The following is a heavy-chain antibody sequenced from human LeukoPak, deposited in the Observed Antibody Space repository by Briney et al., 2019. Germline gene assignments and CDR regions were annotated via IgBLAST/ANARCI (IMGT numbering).Heavy chain of an antibody. D-gene: IGHD5-24*01. CDR3: AKEPRWESVYSLDI. J-gene: IGHJ3*02. CDR2: IRVSDGAR. Sequence: GGSLRLSCAASGFNFPTYAMQWVCQAPGKGREWVSSIRVSDGARFYADSVKGRLTTSRDNSKNTLFLQMNSLRVEDTAIYYCAKEPRWESVYSLDIWGQGTMVTVSS. V-gene: IGHV3-23*01. CDR1: GFNFPTYA.